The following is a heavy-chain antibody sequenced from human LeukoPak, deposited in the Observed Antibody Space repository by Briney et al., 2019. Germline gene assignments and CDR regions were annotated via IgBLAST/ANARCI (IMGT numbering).Heavy chain of an antibody. D-gene: IGHD6-19*01. CDR3: VPTAGYSSGWYNFDY. CDR2: IIPIFGTA. Sequence: ASVKVSCKASGGTFSSYAISWVRQAPGQGLEWMGGIIPIFGTANYAQKFQGRVTITTDESTSTAFMELSSLRSEDTAVYYCVPTAGYSSGWYNFDYWGQGTLVTVSS. V-gene: IGHV1-69*05. CDR1: GGTFSSYA. J-gene: IGHJ4*02.